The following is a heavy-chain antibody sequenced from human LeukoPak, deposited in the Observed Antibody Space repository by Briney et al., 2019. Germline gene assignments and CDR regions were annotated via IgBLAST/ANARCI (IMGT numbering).Heavy chain of an antibody. CDR1: GGSFSGYY. CDR3: AREGIAAAGTETDAFDI. D-gene: IGHD6-13*01. Sequence: SETLSLTCAVYGGSFSGYYWSWIRQPPGKGLEWIGEINHSGSTNYNPSLKSRVTISVDTSKNQFSLKLSSVTAADTAVYYCAREGIAAAGTETDAFDIWGQGTMVTVSS. CDR2: INHSGST. J-gene: IGHJ3*02. V-gene: IGHV4-34*01.